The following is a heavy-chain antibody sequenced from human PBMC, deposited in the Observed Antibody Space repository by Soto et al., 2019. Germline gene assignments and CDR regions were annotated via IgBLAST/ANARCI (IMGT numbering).Heavy chain of an antibody. D-gene: IGHD3-10*01. J-gene: IGHJ3*02. V-gene: IGHV1-69*10. CDR1: GGTFSSYA. CDR2: IIPILGIA. CDR3: ASPSSTTVAMVRGVKDAFDI. Sequence: ASVKVSCKASGGTFSSYAISWVRQAPGQGLEWMGGIIPILGIANYAQKFQGRVTITADKSTSTAYMELSSLRSEDTAVYYCASPSSTTVAMVRGVKDAFDIWGQGTMVTVSS.